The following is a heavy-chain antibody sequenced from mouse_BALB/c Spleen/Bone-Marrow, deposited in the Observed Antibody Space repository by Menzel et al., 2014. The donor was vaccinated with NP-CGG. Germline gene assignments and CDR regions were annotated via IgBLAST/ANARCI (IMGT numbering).Heavy chain of an antibody. CDR1: GYTFTSYH. J-gene: IGHJ3*01. V-gene: IGHV1S81*02. CDR3: TREGAY. Sequence: VQVVESGAELVKPGATVKLSCKASGYTFTSYHMYWVKQRPGQGLEWIGEINHSNGYTNFNEKFKSKATLTVDKSSSTAYMQLSSLTSEDSAVYYCTREGAYWGQGTLVTVSA. CDR2: INHSNGYT.